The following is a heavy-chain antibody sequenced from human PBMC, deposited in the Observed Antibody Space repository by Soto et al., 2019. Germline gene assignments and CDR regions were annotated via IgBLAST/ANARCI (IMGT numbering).Heavy chain of an antibody. CDR1: GFTFSSYS. V-gene: IGHV3-21*01. Sequence: VQLVESGGGLVKPGGSLRLSCAASGFTFSSYSMNWVRQAPGKGLEWVSSISSSSSYIYYADSVKGRFTISRDNAKNSLYLQMNSLRAEDTAVYYCARDGVEDSSDFDYWGQGTLVTVSS. CDR2: ISSSSSYI. CDR3: ARDGVEDSSDFDY. J-gene: IGHJ4*02. D-gene: IGHD2-8*01.